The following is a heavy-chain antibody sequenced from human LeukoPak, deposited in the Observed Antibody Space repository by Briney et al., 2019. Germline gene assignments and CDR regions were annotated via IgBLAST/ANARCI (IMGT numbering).Heavy chain of an antibody. V-gene: IGHV4-39*07. Sequence: SETLSLTFTVSGGSISSSSYYWGWIRQPPGKGLEWIGSIYYSGSTYYNPSLKSRVTISVDTSKNQFSLKLSSVTAADTAVYYCARGWWDTAMVTFDYWGQGTLVTVSS. CDR1: GGSISSSSYY. D-gene: IGHD5-18*01. J-gene: IGHJ4*02. CDR2: IYYSGST. CDR3: ARGWWDTAMVTFDY.